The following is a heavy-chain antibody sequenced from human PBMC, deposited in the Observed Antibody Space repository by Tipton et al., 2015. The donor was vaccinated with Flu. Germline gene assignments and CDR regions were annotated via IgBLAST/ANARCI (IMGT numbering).Heavy chain of an antibody. Sequence: QSGQVKKPGSSVKVSCKTSGGTFGNYAINWVRQAPGQGLEWMGGIIPIFGTANYAQQFQGRVTISADRSTRTVYMELSSLRSDDTAVYFCATRTPTYGDAFNFWGQGTMVSVSS. CDR2: IIPIFGTA. V-gene: IGHV1-69*06. CDR3: ATRTPTYGDAFNF. J-gene: IGHJ3*01. CDR1: GGTFGNYA. D-gene: IGHD1-14*01.